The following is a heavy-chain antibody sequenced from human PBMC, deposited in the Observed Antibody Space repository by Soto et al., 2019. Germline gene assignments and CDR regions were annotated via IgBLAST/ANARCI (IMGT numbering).Heavy chain of an antibody. V-gene: IGHV4-30-4*01. CDR1: GGSISSGDYY. J-gene: IGHJ6*02. CDR2: IYYSGST. CDR3: ARGGSAAGNYYYYGMDV. Sequence: SETLSLTCTVSGGSISSGDYYWSWIRQPPGKGLEWIGYIYYSGSTYYNPSLKSRVTISVDTSKNQFSLKLSSVTAADTAVYYCARGGSAAGNYYYYGMDVWGQGTTVTRLL. D-gene: IGHD6-13*01.